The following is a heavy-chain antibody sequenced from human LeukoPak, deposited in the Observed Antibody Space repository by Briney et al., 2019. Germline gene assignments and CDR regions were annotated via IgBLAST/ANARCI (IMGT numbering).Heavy chain of an antibody. CDR2: IYYSGST. CDR1: GGSISSGGYY. D-gene: IGHD6-19*01. CDR3: ARDTVERWLDDYYHYYGMDV. J-gene: IGHJ6*02. Sequence: KASETLSLTCTVSGGSISSGGYYWSWIRQHPGKGLEWIGYIYYSGSTYYNPSLKSRVTISVDTSKNQFSLKLSSVTAADTAVYYCARDTVERWLDDYYHYYGMDVWGQGTTVTVSS. V-gene: IGHV4-31*03.